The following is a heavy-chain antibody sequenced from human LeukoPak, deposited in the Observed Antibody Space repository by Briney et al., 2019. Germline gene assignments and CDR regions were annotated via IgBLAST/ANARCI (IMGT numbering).Heavy chain of an antibody. CDR2: IYHSGST. D-gene: IGHD1-7*01. Sequence: PSETLSLTCTVSGGSISSYSWSWIRQPPGKGLEWIGYIYHSGSTYYNPSLKSRVTISVDRSKNQFSLKLSSVTAADTAVYYCAREGAGTTFDYWGQGTLVTVSS. V-gene: IGHV4-30-2*01. CDR1: GGSISSYS. J-gene: IGHJ4*02. CDR3: AREGAGTTFDY.